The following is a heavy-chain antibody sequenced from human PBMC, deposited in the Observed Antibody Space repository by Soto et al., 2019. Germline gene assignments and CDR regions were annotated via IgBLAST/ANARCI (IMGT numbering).Heavy chain of an antibody. Sequence: PSETLSLTCTVSGGPISDYYWSWIRQPPGKGLEWIGYIYYSGSTNYNPSLKSRVTISVDTSKKQFSLNLRSVTAADTAVFYCARLIHCKTTSCYFDYWGQGTLVTVSS. V-gene: IGHV4-59*08. CDR1: GGPISDYY. D-gene: IGHD2-2*01. CDR3: ARLIHCKTTSCYFDY. J-gene: IGHJ4*02. CDR2: IYYSGST.